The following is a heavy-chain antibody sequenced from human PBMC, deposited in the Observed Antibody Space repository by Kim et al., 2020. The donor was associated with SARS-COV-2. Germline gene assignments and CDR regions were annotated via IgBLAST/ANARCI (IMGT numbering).Heavy chain of an antibody. CDR1: GFTFSSYS. CDR2: ISSSSSYI. J-gene: IGHJ5*02. V-gene: IGHV3-21*01. Sequence: GGSLRLSCAASGFTFSSYSMNWVRQAPGKGLEWVSSISSSSSYIYYADSVKGRFTISRDNAKNSLYLQMNSLRAEDTAVYYCARDPGYYGSGSYYGWFDPWGQGTLVTVSS. D-gene: IGHD3-10*01. CDR3: ARDPGYYGSGSYYGWFDP.